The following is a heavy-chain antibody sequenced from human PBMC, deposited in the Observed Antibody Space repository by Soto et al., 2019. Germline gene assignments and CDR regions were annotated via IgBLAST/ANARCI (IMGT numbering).Heavy chain of an antibody. Sequence: GGSLRLSCAASGFTFSNYGIDWVRQAPGKGLEWVAVIWYDGNNKYYADSVKGRFTISRDNSKNTVYLQMNSLRAEDTAVYYCARLGSSWSLDYWGQGTLVTVSS. CDR2: IWYDGNNK. CDR1: GFTFSNYG. J-gene: IGHJ4*02. CDR3: ARLGSSWSLDY. V-gene: IGHV3-33*01. D-gene: IGHD6-13*01.